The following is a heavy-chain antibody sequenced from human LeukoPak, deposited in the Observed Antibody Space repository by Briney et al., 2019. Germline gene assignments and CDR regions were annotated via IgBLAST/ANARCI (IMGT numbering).Heavy chain of an antibody. CDR3: ARWGRWLHRRFDY. CDR2: INPNSGGT. Sequence: GASVKVSCKASGYTFTGYYMHWVRQAPGLGLEWMGRINPNSGGTNYAQKFQGRVTMTRDTSISTAYMELSRLRSDDTAVYYCARWGRWLHRRFDYWGQGTLVTVSS. CDR1: GYTFTGYY. V-gene: IGHV1-2*06. J-gene: IGHJ4*02. D-gene: IGHD5-24*01.